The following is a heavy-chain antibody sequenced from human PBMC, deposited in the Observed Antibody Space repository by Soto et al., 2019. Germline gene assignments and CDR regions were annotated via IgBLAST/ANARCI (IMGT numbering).Heavy chain of an antibody. CDR2: ISSSSSYI. V-gene: IGHV3-21*01. J-gene: IGHJ4*02. D-gene: IGHD5-12*01. Sequence: ESGGGLVKPGGSLRLSCAASGFTFSSYSMNWVRQAPGKGLEWVSSISSSSSYIYYADSVKGRFTISRDNAKNSLYLQMNSLRAEDTAVYYCARVDSGYAPDYFDYWGQGTLVTVSS. CDR3: ARVDSGYAPDYFDY. CDR1: GFTFSSYS.